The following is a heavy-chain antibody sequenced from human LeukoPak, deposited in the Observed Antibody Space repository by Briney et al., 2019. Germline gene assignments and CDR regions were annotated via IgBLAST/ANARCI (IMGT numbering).Heavy chain of an antibody. CDR1: GASISSYV. Sequence: SETLSLTCTVAGASISSYVWSWIRQPPGKGLEWIGDVFYIGSTHYNPSLKSRLTMSVDTSRSQVSLNLNSMTAADTAVYYCARVDRGTSGWSLMDVWGQGTNVTVSS. CDR2: VFYIGST. V-gene: IGHV4-59*01. J-gene: IGHJ6*02. D-gene: IGHD6-13*01. CDR3: ARVDRGTSGWSLMDV.